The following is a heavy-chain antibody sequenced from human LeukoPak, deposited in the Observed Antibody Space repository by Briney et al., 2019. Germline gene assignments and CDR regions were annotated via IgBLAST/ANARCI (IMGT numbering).Heavy chain of an antibody. CDR1: GGSISSSSYY. J-gene: IGHJ4*02. CDR2: IYYSGST. D-gene: IGHD3-22*01. Sequence: SETLSLTCTVSGGSISSSSYYWGWIRLPPGKGLEWIGSIYYSGSTYYNPSLKSRVTISVDTSKNQFSLKLSSVTAADTAVYYCASQNFYDSSGLDYWGQGTLVTVSS. V-gene: IGHV4-39*01. CDR3: ASQNFYDSSGLDY.